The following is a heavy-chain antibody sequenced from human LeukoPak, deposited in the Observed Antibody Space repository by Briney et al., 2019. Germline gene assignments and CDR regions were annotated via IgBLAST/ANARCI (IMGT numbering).Heavy chain of an antibody. J-gene: IGHJ6*02. CDR3: ARGGEMATKHYYYYGMDV. V-gene: IGHV1-18*01. CDR2: ISAYNGNT. Sequence: SVKVSCIASGYTFTIYGISWERLAPGQVLEWMGWISAYNGNTNYAQKLQGRVTMTTDTSTSTAYMELRSLRSDDTAVYYCARGGEMATKHYYYYGMDVWGQGTTVTVSS. CDR1: GYTFTIYG. D-gene: IGHD5-24*01.